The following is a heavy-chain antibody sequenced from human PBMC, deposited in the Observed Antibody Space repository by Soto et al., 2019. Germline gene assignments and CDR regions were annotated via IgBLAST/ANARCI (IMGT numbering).Heavy chain of an antibody. V-gene: IGHV2-70*13. CDR2: IDWDDDK. CDR1: GFSLSTSGMC. CDR3: ARSPQWPTYYGMDV. Sequence: SGPTLVNPTQTLTLTCTFSGFSLSTSGMCVSWIRQPPGKALEWLALIDWDDDKYYSTSLKTRLTISKDTSKNQVVLTMTNIDPLDTVTFYCARSPQWPTYYGMDVWGQGTTVTVSS. J-gene: IGHJ6*02. D-gene: IGHD6-19*01.